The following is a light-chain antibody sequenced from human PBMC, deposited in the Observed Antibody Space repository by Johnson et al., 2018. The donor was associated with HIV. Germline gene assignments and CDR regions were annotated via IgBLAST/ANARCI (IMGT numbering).Light chain of an antibody. Sequence: QSVLTQPPSVSAAPGQKVTISCSGSSSNIGNNYVSWYQQLPGTAPKLLIYDNNKRPSGIPDRFSGSKSGTSATLAITGLQTGDEADYYCGTWASSLSAHYVFGTGTKVTVL. CDR2: DNN. J-gene: IGLJ1*01. CDR3: GTWASSLSAHYV. V-gene: IGLV1-51*01. CDR1: SSNIGNNY.